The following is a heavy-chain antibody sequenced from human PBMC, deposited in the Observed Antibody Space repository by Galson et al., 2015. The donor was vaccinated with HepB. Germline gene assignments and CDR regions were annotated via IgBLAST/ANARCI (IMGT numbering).Heavy chain of an antibody. J-gene: IGHJ6*02. Sequence: SLRLSCAASGFKFNNYWMNWVRQAPGKGLEWVANIKRDGSEIFYVDSVKGRFTISRDNAKNSLYLQMHSLKAEDTAVYYCARDPYCGSDCHGPTFYSSYGMDVWGRGTTVTVSS. CDR2: IKRDGSEI. D-gene: IGHD2-21*02. CDR1: GFKFNNYW. V-gene: IGHV3-7*01. CDR3: ARDPYCGSDCHGPTFYSSYGMDV.